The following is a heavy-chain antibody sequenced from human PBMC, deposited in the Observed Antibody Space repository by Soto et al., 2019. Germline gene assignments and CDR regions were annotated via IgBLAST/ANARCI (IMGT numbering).Heavy chain of an antibody. J-gene: IGHJ5*02. Sequence: QVQLVQSGAEVKKPGASVKVSCKASGYTFTSYGISWVRQAPGQGLEWMGWISAYNGNTNYAQKLQGRVTMTTDTSTSTDYMELRSLRSDDTAVYYCARDPDPYYDFWSGYYQGWFDPWGQGTLVTVSS. D-gene: IGHD3-3*01. CDR1: GYTFTSYG. CDR3: ARDPDPYYDFWSGYYQGWFDP. V-gene: IGHV1-18*01. CDR2: ISAYNGNT.